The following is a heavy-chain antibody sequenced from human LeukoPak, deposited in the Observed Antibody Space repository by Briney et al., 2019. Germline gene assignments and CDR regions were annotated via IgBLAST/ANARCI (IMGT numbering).Heavy chain of an antibody. D-gene: IGHD2-21*01. V-gene: IGHV3-48*03. Sequence: GGSLRLSCAASGFTFSSYEMNWVRQAPGKGLEWVSYISSSGNTIYHADSVKGRFTISRDNAKNSLYLQMNSLRAEDTAVYYCARGGIPLDYWGQGTLVTVTS. J-gene: IGHJ4*02. CDR2: ISSSGNTI. CDR3: ARGGIPLDY. CDR1: GFTFSSYE.